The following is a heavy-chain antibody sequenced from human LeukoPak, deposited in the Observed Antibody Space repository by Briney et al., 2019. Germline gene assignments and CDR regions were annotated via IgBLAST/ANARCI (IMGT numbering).Heavy chain of an antibody. Sequence: GGSLRLSCATAGFSLSAFWMNWVRHAPGKGLEWLANINQDGSERWYADSVKRRFTISRDNARNSVYLQMNSQRTEDTAVYYCARDATPPGIIFDSWGQGTLVTVSS. V-gene: IGHV3-7*05. D-gene: IGHD3-16*01. CDR2: INQDGSER. CDR3: ARDATPPGIIFDS. CDR1: GFSLSAFW. J-gene: IGHJ5*02.